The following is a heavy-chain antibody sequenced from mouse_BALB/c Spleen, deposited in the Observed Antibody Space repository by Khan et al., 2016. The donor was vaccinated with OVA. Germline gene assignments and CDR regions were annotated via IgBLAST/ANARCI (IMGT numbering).Heavy chain of an antibody. CDR3: SRNGYCNYDIWDY. D-gene: IGHD2-1*01. V-gene: IGHV1-5*01. CDR1: GYTFTSYW. CDR2: IYPGNSDT. Sequence: VQLQQPGTVLARPGASVKMSCKASGYTFTSYWMHWVKQRPGQGLEWIGAIYPGNSDTNYNQKFKGQAKLTAVTSTSTDYMELSSLTTEDSSVCDCSRNGYCNYDIWDYWGQGTTLTVSS. J-gene: IGHJ2*01.